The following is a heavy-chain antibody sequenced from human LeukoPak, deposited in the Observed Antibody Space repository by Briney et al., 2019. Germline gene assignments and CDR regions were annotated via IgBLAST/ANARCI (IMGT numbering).Heavy chain of an antibody. J-gene: IGHJ4*02. D-gene: IGHD5-12*01. V-gene: IGHV1-69*01. Sequence: ASVKVSCKASGGTFSSYAISWVRQAPGQGLEWMGGIIPIFGTANYAQKFQGRVTITADESTSTAYMELSSLRSEDTAVYYCARSEADIVATIVDYWGQGTLVTVS. CDR1: GGTFSSYA. CDR3: ARSEADIVATIVDY. CDR2: IIPIFGTA.